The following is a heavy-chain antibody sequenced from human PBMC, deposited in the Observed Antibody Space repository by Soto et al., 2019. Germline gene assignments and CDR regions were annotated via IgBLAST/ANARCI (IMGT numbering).Heavy chain of an antibody. D-gene: IGHD2-2*01. J-gene: IGHJ5*02. CDR1: GGSFSGYY. CDR3: ARRRRGYCSSTSCSNWFDP. Sequence: SETLSLTCAVYGGSFSGYYWSWIRQPPGKGLEWIGEINHSGSTNYNPSLKSRVTISVDTSKNQFSLKLSSVTAADTAVYYCARRRRGYCSSTSCSNWFDPWGQGTLVTVSS. V-gene: IGHV4-34*01. CDR2: INHSGST.